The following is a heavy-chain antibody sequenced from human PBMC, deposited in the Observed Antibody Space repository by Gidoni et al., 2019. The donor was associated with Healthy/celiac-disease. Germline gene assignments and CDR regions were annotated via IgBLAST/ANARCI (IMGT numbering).Heavy chain of an antibody. CDR2: INSDGSST. CDR1: GFTFSSYW. D-gene: IGHD2-15*01. V-gene: IGHV3-74*01. Sequence: EVQLVESGGGLVQPGGSLRLSCAASGFTFSSYWMHWVRQAPGKGLVWVSRINSDGSSTSYADSVKGRFTISRDNAKNTLYLQMNSLRAEDTAVYYCARDHPTWGIVVVVAATESGFDYWGQGTLVTVSS. CDR3: ARDHPTWGIVVVVAATESGFDY. J-gene: IGHJ4*02.